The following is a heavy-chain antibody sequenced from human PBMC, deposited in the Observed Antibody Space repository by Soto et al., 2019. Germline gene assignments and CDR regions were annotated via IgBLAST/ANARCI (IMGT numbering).Heavy chain of an antibody. Sequence: LSLTCTVSGGSISSGGYYWSWIRQHPGKGLEWIGYIYYGGGTYYNPSLKSRATISGDTSKNQFSLKLSSVTAADTAVYYCARGGYYYENSGQNAYDYWGQGILVTVSS. CDR3: ARGGYYYENSGQNAYDY. CDR1: GGSISSGGYY. V-gene: IGHV4-31*03. J-gene: IGHJ4*01. D-gene: IGHD3-22*01. CDR2: IYYGGGT.